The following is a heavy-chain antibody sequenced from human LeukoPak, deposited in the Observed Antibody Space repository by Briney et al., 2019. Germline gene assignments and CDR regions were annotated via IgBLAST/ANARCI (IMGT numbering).Heavy chain of an antibody. Sequence: SGTLSLTCTVSGGSISSYYWSWIRQRPGKGLEWIGYIYYSGSTNYNPSLKSRVTISVDTSKNQFSLKWSSVTAADTAVYYCARGPWAYSHGGEADFDYWGQGTLVTVSS. V-gene: IGHV4-59*01. CDR2: IYYSGST. CDR1: GGSISSYY. D-gene: IGHD5-18*01. CDR3: ARGPWAYSHGGEADFDY. J-gene: IGHJ4*02.